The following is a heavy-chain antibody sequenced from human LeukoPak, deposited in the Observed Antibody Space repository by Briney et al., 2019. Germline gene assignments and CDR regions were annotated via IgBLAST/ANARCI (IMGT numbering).Heavy chain of an antibody. CDR1: GYTFTSYG. Sequence: EASVKVSCKASGYTFTSYGISWVRQATGQGLEWMGWMNPNSGNTGYAQKFQGRVTITRNTSISTAYMELSSLRSEDTAVYYCARGTGLAARTSLGYWGQGTLVTVSS. CDR2: MNPNSGNT. D-gene: IGHD6-6*01. V-gene: IGHV1-8*03. CDR3: ARGTGLAARTSLGY. J-gene: IGHJ4*02.